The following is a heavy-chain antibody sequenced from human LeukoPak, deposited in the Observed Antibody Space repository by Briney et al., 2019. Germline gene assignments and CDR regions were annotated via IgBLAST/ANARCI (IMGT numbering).Heavy chain of an antibody. D-gene: IGHD4-23*01. CDR3: AREDYGGNSVRY. CDR2: IIPIFGTA. J-gene: IGHJ4*02. V-gene: IGHV1-69*13. Sequence: GASVKVSCKASGGTFSSYAISWVRQAPGQGLEWMGGIIPIFGTANYAQKFQGRVTITADESTNTAYMELSSLRSEDTAVYYCAREDYGGNSVRYWGQGTLVTVSS. CDR1: GGTFSSYA.